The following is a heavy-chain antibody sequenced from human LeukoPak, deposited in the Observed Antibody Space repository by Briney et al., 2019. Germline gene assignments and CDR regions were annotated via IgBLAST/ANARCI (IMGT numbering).Heavy chain of an antibody. V-gene: IGHV4-38-2*02. CDR1: GYSISSGYH. CDR2: VYRSGST. Sequence: PSETLSLTCVVSGYSISSGYHWGWIRQPPGEGLEWIGSVYRSGSTYYNPSLKSRVTISVDTSKNQISLKVRSVTAEDTAVYYCARENWIFDYWGQGILVTVSS. J-gene: IGHJ4*02. CDR3: ARENWIFDY. D-gene: IGHD1-1*01.